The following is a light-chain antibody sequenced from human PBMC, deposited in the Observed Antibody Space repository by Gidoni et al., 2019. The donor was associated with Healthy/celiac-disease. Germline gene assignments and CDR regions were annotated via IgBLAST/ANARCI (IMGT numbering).Light chain of an antibody. CDR3: QQYGSSPWT. CDR1: QSVRSSY. V-gene: IGKV3-20*01. Sequence: ELVFTQSPGTLSLSPGEISTLSCRASQSVRSSYLALYQQKPGQAPRLLIYGASSRATGIPDRFSGSGSGTDFTLTISRLEPEDFAVYYCQQYGSSPWTFGQGTKVEIK. CDR2: GAS. J-gene: IGKJ1*01.